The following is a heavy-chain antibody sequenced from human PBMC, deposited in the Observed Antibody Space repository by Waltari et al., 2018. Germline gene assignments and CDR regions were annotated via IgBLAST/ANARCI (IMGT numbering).Heavy chain of an antibody. J-gene: IGHJ4*02. Sequence: QVQLVESGGGVVQPGRSLRLSCAASGFTFSSYAMHWVRQAPGKGLEWVAVISYDGSNKYYADSVKGRFTISRDNSKNTLYLQMNSLRAEDTAVYYCARTPNSGYGYWGQGTLVTVSS. CDR2: ISYDGSNK. CDR1: GFTFSSYA. D-gene: IGHD5-12*01. V-gene: IGHV3-30-3*01. CDR3: ARTPNSGYGY.